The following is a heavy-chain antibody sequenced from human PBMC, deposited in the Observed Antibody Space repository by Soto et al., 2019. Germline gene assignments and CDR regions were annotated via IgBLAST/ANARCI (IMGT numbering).Heavy chain of an antibody. D-gene: IGHD2-8*01. CDR1: GYSFSSYW. CDR3: ARPPQYYDAFDI. Sequence: WDSLTISRKGSGYSFSSYWSDWVRQMPGKGLEWMGIIYPGASDTRYSPSFQGQVTISADKSISTAYLQWSSLKASDTAMYYCARPPQYYDAFDIWGQGTMVTVSS. CDR2: IYPGASDT. J-gene: IGHJ3*02. V-gene: IGHV5-51*01.